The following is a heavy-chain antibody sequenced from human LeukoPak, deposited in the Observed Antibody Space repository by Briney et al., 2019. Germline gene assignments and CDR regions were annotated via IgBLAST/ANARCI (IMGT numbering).Heavy chain of an antibody. D-gene: IGHD2-2*01. CDR2: IYHSGST. CDR3: ARGGCSSTSCSLRRYYYYYMDV. CDR1: GGSISSYY. Sequence: SETLSLTCTVSGGSISSYYWSWIRQPAGKGLEWIGYIYHSGSTYYNPSLKSRVTISVDRSKNQFSLKLSSVTAADTAVYYCARGGCSSTSCSLRRYYYYYMDVWGKGTTVTVSS. J-gene: IGHJ6*03. V-gene: IGHV4-59*06.